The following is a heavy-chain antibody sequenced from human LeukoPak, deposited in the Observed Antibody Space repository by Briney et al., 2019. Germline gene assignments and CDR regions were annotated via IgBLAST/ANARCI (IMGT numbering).Heavy chain of an antibody. Sequence: SETLSLTCTVSGGSISSYYWSWIRQPPGKGPEWIGYIYYSGSTNYNPSLKSRVTISVDTSKNQFSLKLSSVTAADTAVYYCARHLKRFGGADDAFDIWGQGTMVTVSS. D-gene: IGHD3-10*01. V-gene: IGHV4-59*08. CDR3: ARHLKRFGGADDAFDI. J-gene: IGHJ3*02. CDR1: GGSISSYY. CDR2: IYYSGST.